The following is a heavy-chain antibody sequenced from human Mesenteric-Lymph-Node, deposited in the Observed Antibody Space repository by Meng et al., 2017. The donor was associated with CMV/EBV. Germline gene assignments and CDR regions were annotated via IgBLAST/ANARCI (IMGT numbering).Heavy chain of an antibody. V-gene: IGHV1-18*04. Sequence: SCKTSGYTFTGFGISWVRQAPGQGLEWMGWISGFSGNTFYTENLQGRDTMTTDTSTSTAYMELRSLRSDDTAVYYCARAPREYYFDYWGQGTLVTVSS. CDR2: ISGFSGNT. CDR3: ARAPREYYFDY. J-gene: IGHJ4*02. CDR1: GYTFTGFG.